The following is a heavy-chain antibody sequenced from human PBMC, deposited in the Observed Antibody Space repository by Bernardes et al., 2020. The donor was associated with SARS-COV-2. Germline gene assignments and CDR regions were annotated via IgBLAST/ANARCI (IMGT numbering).Heavy chain of an antibody. J-gene: IGHJ3*02. CDR3: ARTLGDYYDSSGYSDAFDI. CDR2: ISSSSSYI. D-gene: IGHD3-22*01. Sequence: GGSLRLSCAASGFTFSSYSMNWVRQAPGKGLEWVSSISSSSSYIYYADSVKGRFTISRDNAKNSLYLQMNSLRAEDTAVYYCARTLGDYYDSSGYSDAFDIWGQGTMVTVSS. CDR1: GFTFSSYS. V-gene: IGHV3-21*01.